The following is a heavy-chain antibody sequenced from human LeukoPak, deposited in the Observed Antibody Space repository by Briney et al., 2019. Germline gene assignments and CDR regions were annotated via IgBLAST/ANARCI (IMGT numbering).Heavy chain of an antibody. CDR1: GYTFTSYG. Sequence: ASVKVSCKASGYTFTSYGISWVRQAPGQGLEWMGWISAYNDNTNYVQKLQGRVPMTTDTSTSTAYMELRSLTSDDTAVYYCARDKAVTTELTQYFHHWGQGTLVTVSS. CDR2: ISAYNDNT. D-gene: IGHD4-11*01. V-gene: IGHV1-18*01. J-gene: IGHJ1*01. CDR3: ARDKAVTTELTQYFHH.